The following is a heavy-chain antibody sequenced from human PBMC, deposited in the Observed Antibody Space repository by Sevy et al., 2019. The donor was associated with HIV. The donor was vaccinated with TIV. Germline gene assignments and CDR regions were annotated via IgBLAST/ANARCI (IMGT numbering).Heavy chain of an antibody. V-gene: IGHV3-30*18. CDR2: ISYHGRDK. CDR3: AKDFTGYNGMDV. CDR1: GITFTTSG. Sequence: GGSLRLSCVVSGITFTTSGMHWVRQAPGKGLEWVGVISYHGRDKFYAESVKGRSTISRDNSKNILYLQLNSLRAEDTAVYYCAKDFTGYNGMDVWGQGTMVTVSS. J-gene: IGHJ6*02. D-gene: IGHD3-9*01.